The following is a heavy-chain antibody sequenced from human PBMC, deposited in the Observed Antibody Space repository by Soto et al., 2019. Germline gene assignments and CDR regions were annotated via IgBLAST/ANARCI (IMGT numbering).Heavy chain of an antibody. CDR1: GYTFTSYD. CDR3: ARGGLPTYYYDSSGYYYDSRNWFDP. V-gene: IGHV1-8*01. Sequence: APVKASCKASGYTFTSYDINWVRQATGQGLEWMGWMNPNSGNTGYAQKFQGRVTMTRNTSISTAYMELSSLRSEDTAVYYCARGGLPTYYYDSSGYYYDSRNWFDPWGQGTLVTVSS. D-gene: IGHD3-22*01. J-gene: IGHJ5*02. CDR2: MNPNSGNT.